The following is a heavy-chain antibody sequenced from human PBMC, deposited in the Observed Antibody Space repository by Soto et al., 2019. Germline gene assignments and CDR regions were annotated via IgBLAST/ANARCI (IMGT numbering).Heavy chain of an antibody. D-gene: IGHD1-20*01. CDR3: ARDPRSITGTTSSEDFQH. J-gene: IGHJ1*01. Sequence: SVKVSCKASGGTFSGYAINWVRQAPGQGLEWMGGIIPLLGITDYGQKFQGRITIAADESTGTAYMDLRGLRSEDTAVYYCARDPRSITGTTSSEDFQHWGQGTPVTVSS. CDR2: IIPLLGIT. V-gene: IGHV1-69*13. CDR1: GGTFSGYA.